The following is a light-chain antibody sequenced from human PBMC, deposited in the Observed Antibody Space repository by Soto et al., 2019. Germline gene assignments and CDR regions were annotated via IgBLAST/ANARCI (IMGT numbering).Light chain of an antibody. CDR2: LGS. J-gene: IGKJ4*01. CDR3: MQVLETLT. Sequence: DIVMTQSPLSLPVTPGEPASISCRSSQSLLHSNGYNYLDWYVQKPGQSPQLLIYLGSSRASGVPDRFSGSGSGTDFTLKISRVEAEDVGVYYCMQVLETLTFGGGTKVEIK. V-gene: IGKV2-28*01. CDR1: QSLLHSNGYNY.